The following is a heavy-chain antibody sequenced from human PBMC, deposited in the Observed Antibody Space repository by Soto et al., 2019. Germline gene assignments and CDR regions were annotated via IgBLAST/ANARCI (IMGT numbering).Heavy chain of an antibody. J-gene: IGHJ4*01. D-gene: IGHD3-3*01. CDR3: AKDAFWTGYYPIEY. Sequence: GGSLRLSCAASGFNFRNYAMGWVRQAPGKGLEWVSALSGGGGSTYYVDSVKGRFTISRDNSKNTLYLQMNSLRAEDTAVYYCAKDAFWTGYYPIEYWGHGTLVTVSS. CDR1: GFNFRNYA. CDR2: LSGGGGST. V-gene: IGHV3-23*01.